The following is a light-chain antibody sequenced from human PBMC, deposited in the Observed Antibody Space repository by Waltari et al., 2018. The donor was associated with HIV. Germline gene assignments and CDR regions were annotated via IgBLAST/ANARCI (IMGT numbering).Light chain of an antibody. J-gene: IGKJ1*01. CDR2: GAS. V-gene: IGKV3-15*01. CDR3: QQYTNWPPLT. CDR1: QSVSSN. Sequence: EIVMTQSPAPLSVSPGERATLSCRASQSVSSNLAWYQQNPGQAPRLLIYGASTRATGIPARFSGSGSGTEFTLTISSLQSEDFAVYYCQQYTNWPPLTFGQGTKVEIK.